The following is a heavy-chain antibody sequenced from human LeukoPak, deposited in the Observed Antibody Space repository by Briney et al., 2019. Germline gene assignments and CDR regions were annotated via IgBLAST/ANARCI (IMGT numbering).Heavy chain of an antibody. J-gene: IGHJ5*02. Sequence: SETLSLTCAVYGGTFSGYYWSWIRQPPGKGLEWIGEINHSGSTNYNPSLKSRVTISVDTSKNQFSLKLSSVTAADTAVYYCARDRTDYGDYGNWFDPWGQGTLVTVSP. V-gene: IGHV4-34*01. CDR3: ARDRTDYGDYGNWFDP. D-gene: IGHD4-17*01. CDR1: GGTFSGYY. CDR2: INHSGST.